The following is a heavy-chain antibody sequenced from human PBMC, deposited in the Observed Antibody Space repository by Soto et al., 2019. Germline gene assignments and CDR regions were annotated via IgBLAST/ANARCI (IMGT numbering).Heavy chain of an antibody. CDR2: ISYDGSNK. CDR1: GFTLSSYA. D-gene: IGHD2-2*01. CDR3: ARDCYCISTSRYAALAY. V-gene: IGHV3-30-3*01. Sequence: SLRLSCAASGFTLSSYAMHWVRQAPGKGLEWVAVISYDGSNKYYADSVKGRFTISRDNSKNTLYLQMNSLRAEDTAVYYCARDCYCISTSRYAALAYWGQGTLVTVSS. J-gene: IGHJ4*02.